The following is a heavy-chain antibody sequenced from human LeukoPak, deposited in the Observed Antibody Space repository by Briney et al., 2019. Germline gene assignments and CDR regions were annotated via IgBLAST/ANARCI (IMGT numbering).Heavy chain of an antibody. D-gene: IGHD6-19*01. CDR1: GGSISSYY. Sequence: SGTLSLTCTVSGGSISSYYWSWIRQPPGKGLEWIGYIYYSGSTNYNPSLKSRVTISVDTSKNQFSLKLSSVTAADTAVYYCARRSEYSSGWYYWGQGTLVTVSS. J-gene: IGHJ4*02. CDR3: ARRSEYSSGWYY. V-gene: IGHV4-59*08. CDR2: IYYSGST.